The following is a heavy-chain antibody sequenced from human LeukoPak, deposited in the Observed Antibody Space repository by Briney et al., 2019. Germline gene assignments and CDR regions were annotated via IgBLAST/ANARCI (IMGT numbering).Heavy chain of an antibody. Sequence: KPSETLSLTCAVYGGSFSGYYWSWIRQPPGKGLEWIGEINHSGSTNYNPSLKSRVTISVDTSKNQFSLKLSSVTAADTAVYYCARRHGMFDPWGQGTLVTVSS. CDR2: INHSGST. J-gene: IGHJ5*02. CDR1: GGSFSGYY. V-gene: IGHV4-34*01. CDR3: ARRHGMFDP.